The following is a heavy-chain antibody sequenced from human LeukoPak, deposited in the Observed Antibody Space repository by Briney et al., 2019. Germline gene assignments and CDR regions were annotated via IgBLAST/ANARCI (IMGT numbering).Heavy chain of an antibody. CDR1: GYSFTSYW. CDR2: IYPGDSDT. Sequence: GESLKISCKGSGYSFTSYWIGWVRQMPGKGLEWMGIIYPGDSDTRYSPSFQGQVTISADKSISTAYLQWSSLKASDTAMYYCATWPQIVVVPAAIGDAFDIWGQGTMVTVSS. V-gene: IGHV5-51*01. CDR3: ATWPQIVVVPAAIGDAFDI. D-gene: IGHD2-2*02. J-gene: IGHJ3*02.